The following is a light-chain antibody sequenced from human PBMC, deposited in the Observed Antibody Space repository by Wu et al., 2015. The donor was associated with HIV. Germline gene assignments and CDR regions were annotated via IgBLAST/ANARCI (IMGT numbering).Light chain of an antibody. CDR1: QSISNY. J-gene: IGKJ2*01. Sequence: DIRMTQSPSSLSASVGDRVTITCRASQSISNYLNWYQQKPGKAPKLLIYATSTLQSGVPSKFSGSGSGTDFTLTISSLQPEDFATYYCQRSYSTPYTFGQGTKLEIK. CDR2: ATS. CDR3: QRSYSTPYT. V-gene: IGKV1-39*01.